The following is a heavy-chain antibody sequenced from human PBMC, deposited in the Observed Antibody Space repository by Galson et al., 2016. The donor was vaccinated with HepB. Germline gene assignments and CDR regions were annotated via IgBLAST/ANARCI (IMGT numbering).Heavy chain of an antibody. D-gene: IGHD5-18*01. CDR2: MYYSGST. J-gene: IGHJ4*02. Sequence: ETLSLTCTVSGGSISSSPYYWGWIRQPPGRGLEWIVSMYYSGSTYYNPSLKSRVTKSVDTSKNQFSLKLSSVTAADTAVYYCARELYSFGYRLPDYWGQGALVTVSS. V-gene: IGHV4-39*07. CDR3: ARELYSFGYRLPDY. CDR1: GGSISSSPYY.